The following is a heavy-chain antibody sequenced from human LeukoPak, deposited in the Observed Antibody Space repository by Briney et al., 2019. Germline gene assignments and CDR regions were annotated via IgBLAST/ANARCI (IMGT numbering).Heavy chain of an antibody. D-gene: IGHD6-6*01. CDR1: GYTFTSYD. CDR2: MNPNSGNT. CDR3: ARRTAARPHHYYYYYMDV. Sequence: ASVKVSCKASGYTFTSYDINWVRQATGQGLEWMGWMNPNSGNTGYAQKFQGRVTMTRNTSISTAYMELSSLRSEDTAVYYCARRTAARPHHYYYYYMDVWGKGTTVTVSS. V-gene: IGHV1-8*01. J-gene: IGHJ6*03.